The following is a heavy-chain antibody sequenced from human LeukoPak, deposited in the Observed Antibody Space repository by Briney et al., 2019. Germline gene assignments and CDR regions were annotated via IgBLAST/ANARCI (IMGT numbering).Heavy chain of an antibody. CDR3: ARANSGSYYGRVAGGYFDY. CDR1: GGSISSSNW. CDR2: IYHSGST. V-gene: IGHV4-4*02. Sequence: SETLSLTCAVSGGSISSSNWWSWVRQPPGKGLEWIGEIYHSGSTNYNPSLKSRVTISVDKSKNQFSLKLSSVTAADTAVYYCARANSGSYYGRVAGGYFDYWGQGTLVTVSS. D-gene: IGHD1-26*01. J-gene: IGHJ4*02.